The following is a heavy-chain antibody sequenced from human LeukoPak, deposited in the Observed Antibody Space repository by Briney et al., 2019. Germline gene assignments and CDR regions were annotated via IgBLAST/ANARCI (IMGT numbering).Heavy chain of an antibody. Sequence: GGSLRLFCVASGFTFSSYAMSWVRQAPGKGLEWVSIICTNFDRTFYADFVKGRFTISRDNSKNTLYLHMNSLRVEDTAVYYCVKDLARYYDTSGYEYFDYWGQGTLVSVSS. CDR2: ICTNFDRT. D-gene: IGHD3-22*01. CDR3: VKDLARYYDTSGYEYFDY. J-gene: IGHJ4*02. CDR1: GFTFSSYA. V-gene: IGHV3-23*01.